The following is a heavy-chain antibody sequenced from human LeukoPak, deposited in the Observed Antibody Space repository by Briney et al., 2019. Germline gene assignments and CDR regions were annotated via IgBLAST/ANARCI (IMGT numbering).Heavy chain of an antibody. Sequence: SGPTLVNPTPPLTLTCTFSGFSLSTTGMRVSWIRQPPGKALEWLARIDWDDEKFYSTSLKTRLTISKDTSKNQVVLTMTNMDPVDTATYYCARIGSSGWHNDYWGQGTLVTVSS. CDR1: GFSLSTTGMR. V-gene: IGHV2-70*04. D-gene: IGHD6-19*01. CDR3: ARIGSSGWHNDY. J-gene: IGHJ4*02. CDR2: IDWDDEK.